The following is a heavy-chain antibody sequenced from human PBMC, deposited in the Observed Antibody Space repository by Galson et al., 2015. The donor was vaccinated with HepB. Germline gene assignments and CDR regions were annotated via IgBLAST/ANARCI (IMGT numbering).Heavy chain of an antibody. CDR1: GLTFSSYA. Sequence: SLRLSCAASGLTFSSYAMSWVRQAPGKGLEWVSAISGSGGSTYYADSVKGRFTISRDNSKNTLYLQMNSLRAEDTAVYYCAKDPYFCSSTSCYFDYYYMDVWGKGTTVTVSS. J-gene: IGHJ6*03. CDR2: ISGSGGST. V-gene: IGHV3-23*01. CDR3: AKDPYFCSSTSCYFDYYYMDV. D-gene: IGHD2-2*01.